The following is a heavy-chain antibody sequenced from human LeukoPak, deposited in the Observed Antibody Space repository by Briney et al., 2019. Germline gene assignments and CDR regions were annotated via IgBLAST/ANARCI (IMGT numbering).Heavy chain of an antibody. V-gene: IGHV4-59*01. Sequence: SETLSLTCTVSGGSISNNYWTWIRQSPGKGLEWIGYIYYIGNTNYNPSLNSRATISRDTSKNEFSLKLSSVTAADTAIYYCATVRLWSEGLRSRGQGVLVTISS. J-gene: IGHJ4*02. CDR2: IYYIGNT. CDR1: GGSISNNY. D-gene: IGHD2-21*01. CDR3: ATVRLWSEGLRS.